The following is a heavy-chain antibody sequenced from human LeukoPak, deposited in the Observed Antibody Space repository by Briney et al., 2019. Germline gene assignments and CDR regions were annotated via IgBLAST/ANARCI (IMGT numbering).Heavy chain of an antibody. D-gene: IGHD7-27*01. CDR2: IYHTGST. J-gene: IGHJ4*02. V-gene: IGHV4-59*02. CDR3: ASRKLGNDY. Sequence: PSETLSLTCTISGGSVSDYYWSWIRQSPGKGLEWIGYIYHTGSTSYSPSLKSRVTISADTSQNQFSLKLSSVTAADTAVYFCASRKLGNDYWGQGTLVTVSS. CDR1: GGSVSDYY.